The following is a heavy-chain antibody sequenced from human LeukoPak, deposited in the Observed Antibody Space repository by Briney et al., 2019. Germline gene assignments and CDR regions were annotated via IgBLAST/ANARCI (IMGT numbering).Heavy chain of an antibody. D-gene: IGHD5-24*01. V-gene: IGHV3-7*04. J-gene: IGHJ4*02. CDR3: ARGRWLQIS. CDR2: IKQDGSEK. CDR1: GFTFSSYW. Sequence: PGGSLRLSCAASGFTFSSYWMSWVRQAPGKGLEWVANIKQDGSEKSYRDSVKGRFTISRGNANNSLHLQMNSLRAEDTAVYYCARGRWLQISWGQGTLVTVSS.